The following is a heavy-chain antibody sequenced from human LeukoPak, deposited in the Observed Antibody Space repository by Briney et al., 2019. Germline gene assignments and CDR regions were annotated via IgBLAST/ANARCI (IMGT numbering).Heavy chain of an antibody. J-gene: IGHJ5*02. Sequence: SETLSLTCAVYGGSFSGYYWSWIRQPPGKGLEWIGEINHSGSTNYNPSLKSRVTISVDTSKNQFSLKLSSVTAADTAVYYCARGSGYYYVSSGYPRRSAWFDPWGQGTLVTVSS. V-gene: IGHV4-34*01. D-gene: IGHD3-22*01. CDR2: INHSGST. CDR1: GGSFSGYY. CDR3: ARGSGYYYVSSGYPRRSAWFDP.